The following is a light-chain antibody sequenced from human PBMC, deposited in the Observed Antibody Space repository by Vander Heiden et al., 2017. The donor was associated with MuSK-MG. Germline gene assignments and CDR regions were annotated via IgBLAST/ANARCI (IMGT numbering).Light chain of an antibody. J-gene: IGKJ4*01. CDR1: QSIGRNS. V-gene: IGKV3-20*01. CDR2: AAS. Sequence: VLTQSPGTLSLSPGERATLSCRASQSIGRNSLAWYQQKPGQAPRLLIYAASSRATGIPDRFSGSGSGTDLTLTISRLEPGDFAVYYCQHYDSSRRGFGGGTKVEIK. CDR3: QHYDSSRRG.